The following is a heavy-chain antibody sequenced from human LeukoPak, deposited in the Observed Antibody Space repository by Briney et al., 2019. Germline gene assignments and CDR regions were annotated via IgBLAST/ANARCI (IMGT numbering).Heavy chain of an antibody. CDR3: ARALLDIVVVPAALNDYYYYYYYMDV. CDR2: IKQDGSEK. J-gene: IGHJ6*03. V-gene: IGHV3-7*04. CDR1: GFTFSSYW. D-gene: IGHD2-2*03. Sequence: GGSLRLSCAASGFTFSSYWMSWVRQAPGKGLEWVANIKQDGSEKYYVDSVKGRFTISRDNAKNSLYLQMNSQRAEDTAVYYCARALLDIVVVPAALNDYYYYYYYMDVWGKGTTVTVSS.